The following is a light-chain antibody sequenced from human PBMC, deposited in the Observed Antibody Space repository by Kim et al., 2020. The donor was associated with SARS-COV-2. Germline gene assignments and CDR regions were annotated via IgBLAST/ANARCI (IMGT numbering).Light chain of an antibody. J-gene: IGLJ2*01. V-gene: IGLV3-19*01. CDR2: GKN. CDR1: SLRSYY. CDR3: NSRDSNDNVV. Sequence: VALGQIFRFTCLGDSLRSYYATWYQQKPRQAPILVIYGKNNRPSGIPDRFSGSSSGNTASLTITGTQAGDEADYYCNSRDSNDNVVFGGGTQLTVL.